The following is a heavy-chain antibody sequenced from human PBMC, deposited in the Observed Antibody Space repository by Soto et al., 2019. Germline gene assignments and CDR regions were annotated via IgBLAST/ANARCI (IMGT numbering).Heavy chain of an antibody. J-gene: IGHJ5*02. V-gene: IGHV3-21*01. CDR3: ARDYYGSGSPNWFDP. D-gene: IGHD3-10*01. CDR1: GFSFRSYG. CDR2: ITTSSTYI. Sequence: GGSLRLSCAASGFSFRSYGMNWVRQAPGKGLEWVSSITTSSTYIYYADSVKGRFTISRDNANNSLYLQMNSLRAEDTAVYYCARDYYGSGSPNWFDPWGHGTLVTVSS.